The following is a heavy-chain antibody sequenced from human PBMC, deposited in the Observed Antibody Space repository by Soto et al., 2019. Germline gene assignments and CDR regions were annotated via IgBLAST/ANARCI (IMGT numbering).Heavy chain of an antibody. CDR3: ARGRYDGSGYRHPFGY. V-gene: IGHV4-59*07. CDR1: GGTTYIYF. J-gene: IGHJ4*02. CDR2: IYYSGTT. Sequence: SDSLYLSSSVSGGTTYIYFWSWIRQHPGKGLEWIGYIYYSGTTNYSPSLESRVAISLDTSKNQFSLKLSSVTAADTATYFCARGRYDGSGYRHPFGYWGQGTVVTVSS. D-gene: IGHD3-22*01.